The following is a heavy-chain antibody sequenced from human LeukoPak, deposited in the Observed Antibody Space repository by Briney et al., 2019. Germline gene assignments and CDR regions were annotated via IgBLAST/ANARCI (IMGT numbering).Heavy chain of an antibody. CDR2: IYYGGST. CDR3: ARVAKGDCSSTSYLTEYFQH. V-gene: IGHV4-30-4*01. D-gene: IGHD2-2*01. Sequence: PSQTLSLTCTVSGGSISSGDYYWSWIRQPPGKGLEWIGYIYYGGSTYYNPSLKSRVTISVDKSKNQFSLKLSSVTAADTAVYYCARVAKGDCSSTSYLTEYFQHWGQGTLVTVSS. CDR1: GGSISSGDYY. J-gene: IGHJ1*01.